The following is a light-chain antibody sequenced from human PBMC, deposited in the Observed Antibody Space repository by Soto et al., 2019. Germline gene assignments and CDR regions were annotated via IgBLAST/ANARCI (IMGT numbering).Light chain of an antibody. CDR2: EVS. J-gene: IGLJ1*01. CDR3: CSYTTSGTYV. CDR1: RSDIGSYSR. V-gene: IGLV2-18*02. Sequence: QSVLTQPPSVSGSPGQSVTISCTGTRSDIGSYSRVSWYQQPPGTAPKLRIYEVSNRPSGVPDRFAGSKSGNTASLIISGLQAEDEADYYCCSYTTSGTYVCGTGTKVTV.